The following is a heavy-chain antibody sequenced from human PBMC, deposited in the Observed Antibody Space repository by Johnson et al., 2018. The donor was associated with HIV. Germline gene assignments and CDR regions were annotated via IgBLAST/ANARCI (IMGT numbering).Heavy chain of an antibody. Sequence: EVQLVESGGGLVQPGGSLRLSCAASGFSFGNYAMTWVRQAPGKGLEWVSSISNSGDGTYYADSVKGRFTISRDNSKNTLFVQMNSLRAEDTAVYYCANLAYGSGTYWGSDASDIWGQGTLVTVSS. CDR3: ANLAYGSGTYWGSDASDI. CDR1: GFSFGNYA. V-gene: IGHV3-23*04. J-gene: IGHJ3*02. D-gene: IGHD3-10*01. CDR2: ISNSGDGT.